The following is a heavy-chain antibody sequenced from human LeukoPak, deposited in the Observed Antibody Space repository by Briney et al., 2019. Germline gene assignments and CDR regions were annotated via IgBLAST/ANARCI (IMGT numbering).Heavy chain of an antibody. CDR2: IKQDGSEK. V-gene: IGHV3-7*01. D-gene: IGHD6-19*01. CDR1: GFTFSSYW. CDR3: ARAMAVAGRSHLFDY. J-gene: IGHJ4*02. Sequence: GGSLRLSCAASGFTFSSYWMSWVRQAPGKGLEWVANIKQDGSEKYYVDSVKGRFTISRDNAKNSLYLQMNSLRAEDTAVYYCARAMAVAGRSHLFDYWGQGTLVTVSS.